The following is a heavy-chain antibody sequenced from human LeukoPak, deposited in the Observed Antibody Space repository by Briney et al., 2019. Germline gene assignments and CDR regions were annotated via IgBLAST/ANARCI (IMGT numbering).Heavy chain of an antibody. J-gene: IGHJ4*02. Sequence: PSETLSLTCTVSDGSITGSYWSWVRQPPGKGLEYIGYIYYTGDINYNPSLKSRVTISMDTSKNQVSLKLHSVTAADTAVYYCARGPIEYYYDSSGYYNYWDQGTLVTVSS. CDR1: DGSITGSY. CDR3: ARGPIEYYYDSSGYYNY. V-gene: IGHV4-59*01. CDR2: IYYTGDI. D-gene: IGHD3-22*01.